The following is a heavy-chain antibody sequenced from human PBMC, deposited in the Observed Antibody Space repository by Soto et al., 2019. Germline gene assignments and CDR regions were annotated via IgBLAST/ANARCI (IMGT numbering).Heavy chain of an antibody. CDR1: GYTFTSYA. Sequence: QVQLVQSGAEVKKPGASVKVSCKASGYTFTSYAMHWVRQAPGQRLEWMGWINAGNGNTKYSQKFQGRGTITRDTSASTAYMELSSLISEDTAVYYCARDRHYDSSGYYPWWYFGLWGRGTLVTVSS. CDR2: INAGNGNT. D-gene: IGHD3-22*01. V-gene: IGHV1-3*01. J-gene: IGHJ2*01. CDR3: ARDRHYDSSGYYPWWYFGL.